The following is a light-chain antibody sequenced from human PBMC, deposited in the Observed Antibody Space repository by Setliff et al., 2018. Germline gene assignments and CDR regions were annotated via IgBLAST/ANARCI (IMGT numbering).Light chain of an antibody. V-gene: IGLV2-14*03. CDR1: SSDVGYYNF. Sequence: QSVLTQPAAVSGSPGQSITISCTGTSSDVGYYNFVSWYQQHPGKAPKLMIYDVTDRPSGISNRFSGSKSGNTASLTISGLQAEDEADYYCTSYTTSDSFVFGTGTKVTVL. J-gene: IGLJ1*01. CDR2: DVT. CDR3: TSYTTSDSFV.